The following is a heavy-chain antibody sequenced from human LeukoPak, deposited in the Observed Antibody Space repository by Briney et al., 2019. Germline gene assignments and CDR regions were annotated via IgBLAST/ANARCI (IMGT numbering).Heavy chain of an antibody. V-gene: IGHV1-69*05. J-gene: IGHJ4*02. CDR3: ARAKRRSNWGIAVAGTFDY. CDR2: IIPIFGTA. CDR1: GGTFSSYA. D-gene: IGHD6-19*01. Sequence: GSSVKVSCKASGGTFSSYAISWVRQAPGQGLEWMGGIIPIFGTANYAQKFQGGVTITTDESTSTAYMELSSLRSEDTAVYYCARAKRRSNWGIAVAGTFDYWGQGTLVTVSS.